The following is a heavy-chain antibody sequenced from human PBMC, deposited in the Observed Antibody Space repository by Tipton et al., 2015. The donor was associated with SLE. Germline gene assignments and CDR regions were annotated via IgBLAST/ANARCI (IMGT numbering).Heavy chain of an antibody. CDR3: ARLGYGDYDN. Sequence: TLSLTCAVSGYSISSGYYWGWIRQPPGKGLEWIGSIYHSGSTYYNPSLKSRVTISVDTSQNQFSLKLSSVTAADTAVYYCARLGYGDYDNWGQGTLVTVSS. CDR2: IYHSGST. V-gene: IGHV4-38-2*01. J-gene: IGHJ4*02. D-gene: IGHD4-17*01. CDR1: GYSISSGYY.